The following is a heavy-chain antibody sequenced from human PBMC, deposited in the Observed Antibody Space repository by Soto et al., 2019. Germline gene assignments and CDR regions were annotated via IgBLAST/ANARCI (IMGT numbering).Heavy chain of an antibody. CDR2: IYYSGST. V-gene: IGHV4-59*01. Sequence: PEETLSLTCTVSGGSISSYYWSWIRQPPGKGLEWIGYIYYSGSTNYNPSLKSRVTISVDTSKNQFSLKLSSVTAADTAVYYCARGGWKLFDYWCQGTLVTVSS. J-gene: IGHJ4*02. D-gene: IGHD6-19*01. CDR1: GGSISSYY. CDR3: ARGGWKLFDY.